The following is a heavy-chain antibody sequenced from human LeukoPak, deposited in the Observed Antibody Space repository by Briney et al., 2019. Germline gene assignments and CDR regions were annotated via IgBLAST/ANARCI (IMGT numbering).Heavy chain of an antibody. Sequence: GGSLRLSCAGSGFSFSSYGMHWVRQAPGKGLEWISYISSSNTIYYADSVKGRFTISRDNAKNSLYLQMNSLTADDTAVYYCARLGRFLRVDYFDYWGQGSLVTVSS. CDR2: ISSSNTI. V-gene: IGHV3-48*01. CDR3: ARLGRFLRVDYFDY. J-gene: IGHJ4*02. D-gene: IGHD3-10*01. CDR1: GFSFSSYG.